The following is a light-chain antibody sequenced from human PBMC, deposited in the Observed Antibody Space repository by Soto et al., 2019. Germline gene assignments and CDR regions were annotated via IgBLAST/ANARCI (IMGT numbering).Light chain of an antibody. CDR3: MQGIQPLFT. CDR2: EVS. J-gene: IGKJ3*01. V-gene: IGKV2D-29*01. CDR1: QSLLHRDGKTY. Sequence: DVVMTQTPLSLSVTPGQPASISCKSSQSLLHRDGKTYLYWYLQTPGQPPQLMIYEVSNRFSVVQDRFSGSGSGTDFTLNISREEAEDVGVYYCMQGIQPLFTFGPGTKVDIK.